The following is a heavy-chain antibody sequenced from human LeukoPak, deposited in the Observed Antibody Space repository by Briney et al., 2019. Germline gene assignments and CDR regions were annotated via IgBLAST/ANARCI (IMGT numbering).Heavy chain of an antibody. V-gene: IGHV4-30-2*01. J-gene: IGHJ5*02. CDR3: ARGVDFWSGYLEWFDP. Sequence: SQTLSLTCAVSGGSISSGGYSWSWIRQPPGKGLEWIGYIYHSGSTYYNPSLKSRVTISVDRSKNQFYLKLSSVTAADTAVYYCARGVDFWSGYLEWFDPWGQGTLVTVSS. CDR2: IYHSGST. D-gene: IGHD3-3*01. CDR1: GGSISSGGYS.